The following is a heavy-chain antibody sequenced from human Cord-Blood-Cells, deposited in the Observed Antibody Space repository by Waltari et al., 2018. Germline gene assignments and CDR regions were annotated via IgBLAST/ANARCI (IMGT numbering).Heavy chain of an antibody. CDR1: GFTFSSYS. J-gene: IGHJ6*02. Sequence: EVQLVESGGGRVKPGGSLRLSCAACGFTFSSYSMNWVSQARGKGLEWVSSISSSSSYIYYADSVKGRFTISRDNAKNSLYLQMNSLRAEDTAVYYCARGLLGYYYYYGMDVWGQGTTVTVSS. CDR2: ISSSSSYI. V-gene: IGHV3-21*01. CDR3: ARGLLGYYYYYGMDV. D-gene: IGHD2-15*01.